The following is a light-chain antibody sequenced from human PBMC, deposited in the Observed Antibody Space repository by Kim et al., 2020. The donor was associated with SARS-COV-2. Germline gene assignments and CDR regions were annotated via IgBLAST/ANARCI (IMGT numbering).Light chain of an antibody. J-gene: IGKJ3*01. V-gene: IGKV3-20*01. CDR2: AAS. Sequence: DIVLTQSQGTLSLSPGERATLSCRASQSISRSYLAWYQQKPGQAPRLLIYAASSRATGIPDRFSGSGSETDFTLTISRLEPEDFAVYYCQQYGTSPFTVGPGTKVDIK. CDR1: QSISRSY. CDR3: QQYGTSPFT.